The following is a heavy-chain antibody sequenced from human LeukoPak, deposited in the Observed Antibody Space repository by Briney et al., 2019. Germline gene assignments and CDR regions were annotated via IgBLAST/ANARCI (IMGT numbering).Heavy chain of an antibody. Sequence: GGTLRLSCAGSGFTFSSYGMSWVRQTPGKGLEWVSGISGSGGSTYYADSVKGRFTISRDNSKNTLYLQMNSLRAEDTAVYYCAKEPNPKYYYGSGGIEYFQHWGQGTLVTVSS. J-gene: IGHJ1*01. V-gene: IGHV3-23*01. CDR3: AKEPNPKYYYGSGGIEYFQH. CDR1: GFTFSSYG. D-gene: IGHD3-10*01. CDR2: ISGSGGST.